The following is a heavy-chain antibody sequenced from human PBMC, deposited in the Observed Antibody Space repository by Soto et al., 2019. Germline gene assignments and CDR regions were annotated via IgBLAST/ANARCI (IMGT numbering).Heavy chain of an antibody. CDR2: ISSGGDNT. CDR1: VFTFRSNP. CDR3: ARDGTTTVPAGFDY. D-gene: IGHD2-2*01. J-gene: IGHJ4*02. Sequence: GGSRSPSWPPSVFTFRSNPMSWARQAQGKGLEWVSTISSGGDNTYSADSVKGRFTISRDNSKNTLYLQMNSLRAEDTAIYYCARDGTTTVPAGFDYWGQGALVTVSS. V-gene: IGHV3-23*01.